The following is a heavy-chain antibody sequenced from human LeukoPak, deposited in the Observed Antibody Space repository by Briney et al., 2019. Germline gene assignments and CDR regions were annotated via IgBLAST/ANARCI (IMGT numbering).Heavy chain of an antibody. Sequence: GPSVSVSYGASGYTFTRYDINWGRQAPGQGLGWMGWMNPNRGNKGYEHKCQRRVTMTRHTSISTAYMELSSLRSEDTAVYYCARGWGYYDFWSSLSYYYGVDVWGQGTTVTVSS. V-gene: IGHV1-8*01. D-gene: IGHD3-3*01. CDR3: ARGWGYYDFWSSLSYYYGVDV. CDR2: MNPNRGNK. CDR1: GYTFTRYD. J-gene: IGHJ6*02.